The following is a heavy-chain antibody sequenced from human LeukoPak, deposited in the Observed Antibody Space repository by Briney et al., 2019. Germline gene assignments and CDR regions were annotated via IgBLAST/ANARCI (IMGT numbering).Heavy chain of an antibody. D-gene: IGHD7-27*01. CDR1: DASISSSIYY. CDR3: ARDQLTGDGNWFDP. CDR2: IYYSGST. V-gene: IGHV4-39*07. J-gene: IGHJ5*02. Sequence: SETLSLTCTVSDASISSSIYYGGRAPRPPGKGLEGIGSIYYSGSTYYNPSLKSRVTISVDTSKNQFSLKLSSVTAADTAVYYCARDQLTGDGNWFDPWGQGTLVTVSS.